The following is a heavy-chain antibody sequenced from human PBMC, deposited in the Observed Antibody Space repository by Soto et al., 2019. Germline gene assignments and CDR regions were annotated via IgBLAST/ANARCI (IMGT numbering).Heavy chain of an antibody. CDR3: ARATFPPSGYCSGGSCKLIGYYYGMDV. D-gene: IGHD2-15*01. CDR1: GGSFSGYY. V-gene: IGHV4-34*01. CDR2: INHSGST. Sequence: SETLSLTCAVYGGSFSGYYWSWIRQPPGKGLEWIGEINHSGSTNYNPSLKSRVTISVDTSKNQFSLKLSSVTAADTAVYYCARATFPPSGYCSGGSCKLIGYYYGMDVWGQGTTVTV. J-gene: IGHJ6*02.